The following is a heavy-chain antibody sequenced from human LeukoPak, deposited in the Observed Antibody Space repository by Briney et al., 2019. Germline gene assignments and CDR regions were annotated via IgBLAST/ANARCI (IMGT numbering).Heavy chain of an antibody. CDR1: GFTFSDYY. V-gene: IGHV3-11*04. Sequence: GGSLRLSCAASGFTFSDYYMSWIRQAPGKGLEWVSYISSSGSTIYYADSVKGRFTISRDNAKNTLYLQMNSLRAEDTAVYYCARRSAAKDAFDIWGQGTMVTVSS. CDR2: ISSSGSTI. J-gene: IGHJ3*02. CDR3: ARRSAAKDAFDI. D-gene: IGHD6-25*01.